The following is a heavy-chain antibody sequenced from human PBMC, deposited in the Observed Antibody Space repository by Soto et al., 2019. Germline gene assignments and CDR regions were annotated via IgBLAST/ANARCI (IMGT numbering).Heavy chain of an antibody. Sequence: WGSLRLSCASSEFTFSGAWMSWVRQAPGRGLDLAGRIKSKSDGGTTEYAAPVRGRFTISRDDSKNTLYLQMNSLKTEDTAVYYCTTDLRRIAVVVASTGYFNPWGQGTPVTVSS. CDR1: EFTFSGAW. CDR3: TTDLRRIAVVVASTGYFNP. CDR2: IKSKSDGGTT. D-gene: IGHD2-15*01. V-gene: IGHV3-15*01. J-gene: IGHJ5*02.